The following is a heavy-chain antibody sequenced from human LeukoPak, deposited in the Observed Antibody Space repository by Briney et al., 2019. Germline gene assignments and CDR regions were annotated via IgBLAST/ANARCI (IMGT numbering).Heavy chain of an antibody. V-gene: IGHV4-39*01. CDR1: GGSISSSSYY. D-gene: IGHD5-12*01. CDR2: SYYSGST. Sequence: SETLSLTCTVSGGSISSSSYYWGWIRQPPGKGLEWIGSSYYSGSTYYNPSLKSRVTISVDTSKNQFSLKLSSVTAADTAVYYCARLEWLRRFSPYFDYWGQGTLVTVSS. J-gene: IGHJ4*02. CDR3: ARLEWLRRFSPYFDY.